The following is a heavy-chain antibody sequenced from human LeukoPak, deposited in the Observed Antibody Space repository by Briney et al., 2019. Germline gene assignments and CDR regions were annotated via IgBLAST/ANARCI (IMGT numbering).Heavy chain of an antibody. Sequence: GGSLRLSCAASGFTFRRYAMNWARQAPGKGLEWISVISENGGRTYYADSVKGRLTISTDYSKSTLYLQMNSLRAEDTAVYYCAKDLSLRSSDWYPGFDYWGQGTLVTVSS. V-gene: IGHV3-23*01. CDR1: GFTFRRYA. D-gene: IGHD6-19*01. J-gene: IGHJ4*02. CDR2: ISENGGRT. CDR3: AKDLSLRSSDWYPGFDY.